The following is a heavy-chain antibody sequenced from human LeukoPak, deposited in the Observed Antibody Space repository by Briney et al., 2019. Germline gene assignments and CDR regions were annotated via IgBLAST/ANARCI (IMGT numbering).Heavy chain of an antibody. Sequence: SETLSLTCAVYCGSFSGHYWSWIRQPPGEGLEGIGEINHSGSTNYNPSLKSRVTISVDTSKNQFSLKLSSVTAADTVVYYCATIDDWDWFDPWGQGTLVTVSS. J-gene: IGHJ5*02. V-gene: IGHV4-34*01. CDR1: CGSFSGHY. CDR3: ATIDDWDWFDP. CDR2: INHSGST. D-gene: IGHD3-16*01.